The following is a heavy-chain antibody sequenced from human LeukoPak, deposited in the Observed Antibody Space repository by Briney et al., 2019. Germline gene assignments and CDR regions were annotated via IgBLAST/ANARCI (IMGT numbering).Heavy chain of an antibody. Sequence: ASVKVSCKASGVTLTNYAVSWVRQAPGQGLEWMGGIMPFLGTTNYAQKFQGRLTITADESTSTAYMDLSSLRSEDTAVYYCARTFNSGGMVRGVLDYWGQGTLLTVSS. V-gene: IGHV1-69*13. CDR3: ARTFNSGGMVRGVLDY. J-gene: IGHJ4*02. D-gene: IGHD3-10*01. CDR1: GVTLTNYA. CDR2: IMPFLGTT.